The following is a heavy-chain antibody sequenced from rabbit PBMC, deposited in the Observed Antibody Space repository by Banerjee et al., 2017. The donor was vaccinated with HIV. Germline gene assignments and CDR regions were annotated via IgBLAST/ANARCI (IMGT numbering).Heavy chain of an antibody. D-gene: IGHD8-1*01. CDR2: INTISGDT. CDR1: GFSFSNGYV. V-gene: IGHV1S45*01. CDR3: ARDPYIGSTYDL. J-gene: IGHJ4*01. Sequence: QEQLEESGGDLVKPEGSLTLTCTASGFSFSNGYVMCWVRQAPGKGLEWIACINTISGDTVYATWAKGRFTISKASWTTVTLQMTSLTAADTATYFCARDPYIGSTYDLWGPGTLVT.